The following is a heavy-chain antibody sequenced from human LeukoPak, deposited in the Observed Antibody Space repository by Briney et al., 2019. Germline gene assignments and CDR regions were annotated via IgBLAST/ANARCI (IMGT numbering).Heavy chain of an antibody. Sequence: PSETLSLTCTVSGGSISSYYWSWIRQPAGKGLEWIGRIYTSGSTNYSPSLKSRVTMSVDTSKNQFSLKLSSVTAADTAVYYCARDLSGIMFGTGFDYWGQGTLVTVSS. CDR1: GGSISSYY. D-gene: IGHD3-10*02. J-gene: IGHJ4*02. V-gene: IGHV4-4*07. CDR3: ARDLSGIMFGTGFDY. CDR2: IYTSGST.